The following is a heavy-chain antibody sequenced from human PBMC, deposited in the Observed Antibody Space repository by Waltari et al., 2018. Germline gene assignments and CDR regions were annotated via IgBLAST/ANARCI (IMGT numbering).Heavy chain of an antibody. CDR1: GYTLTELS. V-gene: IGHV1-24*01. CDR3: ATVTMITYYGMDV. D-gene: IGHD3-22*01. J-gene: IGHJ6*02. Sequence: QVQLVQSGAEVKKPGASVKVSCKVSGYTLTELSMHWVRQAPGKGLEWMGGFEPEDGETVYEQQFQGRVTMTEDTATDTAYMELSRLRSEDTAVYYCATVTMITYYGMDVWGQGTTVTVSS. CDR2: FEPEDGET.